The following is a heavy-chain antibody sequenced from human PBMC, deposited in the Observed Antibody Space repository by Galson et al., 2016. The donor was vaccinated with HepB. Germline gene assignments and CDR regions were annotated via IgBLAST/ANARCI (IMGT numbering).Heavy chain of an antibody. CDR2: ISSRSSTI. J-gene: IGHJ3*01. CDR3: VRGGDTVIGAAFDV. Sequence: SLRLPCAASGFTFSDSYMSWIRQAPGKGLEWISYISSRSSTIYYADSVKGRFTISRDNAKNLLFLQMNSLRAEDTAVYYCVRGGDTVIGAAFDVWGQGTMVTVSS. CDR1: GFTFSDSY. D-gene: IGHD5-18*01. V-gene: IGHV3-11*04.